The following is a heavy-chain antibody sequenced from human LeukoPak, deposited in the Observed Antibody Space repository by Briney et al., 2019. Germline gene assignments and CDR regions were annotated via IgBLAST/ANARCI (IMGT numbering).Heavy chain of an antibody. Sequence: SETLSLTCTVSGGSISSYYWSWIRQPPGKGLEWIGYIYYSGSTNYNPSLKSRVTISVDTSKNQFSLQLSSMTDADTAVYYCARLRAMAGHRGGFDIWGQGTMVTVSS. CDR2: IYYSGST. V-gene: IGHV4-59*08. CDR1: GGSISSYY. CDR3: ARLRAMAGHRGGFDI. J-gene: IGHJ3*02. D-gene: IGHD6-19*01.